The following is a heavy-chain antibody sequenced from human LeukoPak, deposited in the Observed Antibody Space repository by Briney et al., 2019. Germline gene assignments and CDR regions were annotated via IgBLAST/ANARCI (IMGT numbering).Heavy chain of an antibody. V-gene: IGHV3-15*01. J-gene: IGHJ4*02. CDR3: TTDDFYDSSGYFPTGGDY. Sequence: GGSLRLSCAASGFTFSSSAVSWVRQAPGKGLEWVGRIKSKTDGGTTDYAAPVKGRFTISRDDSKNTLYLQMNSLKTEDTAVYYCTTDDFYDSSGYFPTGGDYWGQGTLVTVSS. CDR2: IKSKTDGGTT. CDR1: GFTFSSSA. D-gene: IGHD3-22*01.